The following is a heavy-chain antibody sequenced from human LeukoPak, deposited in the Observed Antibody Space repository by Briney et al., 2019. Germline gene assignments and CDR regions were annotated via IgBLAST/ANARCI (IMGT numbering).Heavy chain of an antibody. CDR2: IRYDGSNI. D-gene: IGHD3-22*01. J-gene: IGHJ4*02. CDR3: AKDLGPYYYDSSGYYGDHYFDY. Sequence: PGGSLSLSCAASGFTFSSYGMHWVRQAPRKGLEWVAFIRYDGSNIYYADSVKGRFTISIDNSKNTLSLQMNSLRAEDTAVYYCAKDLGPYYYDSSGYYGDHYFDYWGQGTLVTVSS. V-gene: IGHV3-30*02. CDR1: GFTFSSYG.